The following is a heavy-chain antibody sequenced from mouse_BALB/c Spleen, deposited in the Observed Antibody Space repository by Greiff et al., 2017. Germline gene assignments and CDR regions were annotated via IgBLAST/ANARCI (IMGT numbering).Heavy chain of an antibody. CDR3: TRSAGSTPYYFDY. V-gene: IGHV1-69*02. CDR2: IYPSDSYT. CDR1: GYTFTSYW. J-gene: IGHJ2*01. Sequence: VKLQQPGAELVRPGASVKLSCKASGYTFTSYWINWVKQRPGQGLEWIGNIYPSDSYTNYNQKFKDKATLTVDKSSSTAYMQLSSPTSEDSAVYYCTRSAGSTPYYFDYWGQGTTLTVSS. D-gene: IGHD1-1*01.